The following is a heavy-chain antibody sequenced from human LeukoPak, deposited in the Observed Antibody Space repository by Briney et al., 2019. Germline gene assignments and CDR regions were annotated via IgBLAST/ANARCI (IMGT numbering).Heavy chain of an antibody. D-gene: IGHD4/OR15-4a*01. CDR1: GYTFTGYY. J-gene: IGHJ4*02. CDR3: ARVPRDGAIDY. Sequence: GASVKVSCKASGYTFTGYYMHWVRQAPGQGLEWMGWINPNSGGTNYAQILQGRVTMTTDTSTNTAYMELRSLRSDDTAVYYCARVPRDGAIDYWGQGTLVTVSS. V-gene: IGHV1-2*02. CDR2: INPNSGGT.